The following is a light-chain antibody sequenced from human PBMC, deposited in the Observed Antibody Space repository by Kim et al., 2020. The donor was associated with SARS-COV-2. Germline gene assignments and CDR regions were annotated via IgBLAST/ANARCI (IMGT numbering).Light chain of an antibody. V-gene: IGLV1-40*01. Sequence: QMITNSCRGSSFNIGAGYDVHWYKQLPATAPKLLIYGNSNRPSGVPDRFSGSKSSTSASQAITVLQAEDEADYYCQSYDSSLSARVFGGGTKLTVL. CDR2: GNS. CDR3: QSYDSSLSARV. CDR1: SFNIGAGYD. J-gene: IGLJ3*02.